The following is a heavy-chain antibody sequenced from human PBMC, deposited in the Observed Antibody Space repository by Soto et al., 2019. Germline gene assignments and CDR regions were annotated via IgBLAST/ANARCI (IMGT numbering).Heavy chain of an antibody. CDR2: IYYSGST. J-gene: IGHJ6*02. CDR3: ARAETRMFGGVIQVRYITYYGVDV. V-gene: IGHV4-39*01. CDR1: GGSISRSSYY. D-gene: IGHD3-16*02. Sequence: SETLSLTCTVSGGSISRSSYYWGWIRTPPGKGLEWIGSIYYSGSTYYNPSLKSRVTISVDTSKDQFSLKLSSVTAADTVVYYCARAETRMFGGVIQVRYITYYGVDVRGQGTTV.